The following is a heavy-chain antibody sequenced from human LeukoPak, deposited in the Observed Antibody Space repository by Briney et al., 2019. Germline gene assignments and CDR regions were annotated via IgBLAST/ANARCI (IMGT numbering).Heavy chain of an antibody. CDR1: VGTFSSYS. V-gene: IGHV1-69*13. J-gene: IGHJ1*01. CDR2: IIPIFGTA. D-gene: IGHD4-17*01. Sequence: SVKVSCKASVGTFSSYSISWVPHAPGQGLELMGGIIPIFGTANYAQKFQGRVTITADESTSTAYMELSSLRPEDTAVYYCAGSTVTRLAEYFQHWGQGTLVTVPS. CDR3: AGSTVTRLAEYFQH.